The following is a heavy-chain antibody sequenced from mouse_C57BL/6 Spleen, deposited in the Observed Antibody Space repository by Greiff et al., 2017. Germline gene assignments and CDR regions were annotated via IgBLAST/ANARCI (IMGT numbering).Heavy chain of an antibody. V-gene: IGHV1-15*01. Sequence: QVQLQQSGAELVRPGASVTLSCKASGYTFTDYEMHWVKQTPVHGLEWIGAIDPETGGTAYNQKFKGKAILTADKSSSTAYMELRSLTSEDSAVYYCTRGRNYYGSSPYAMDYWGQGTSVTVSS. CDR2: IDPETGGT. J-gene: IGHJ4*01. CDR3: TRGRNYYGSSPYAMDY. CDR1: GYTFTDYE. D-gene: IGHD1-1*01.